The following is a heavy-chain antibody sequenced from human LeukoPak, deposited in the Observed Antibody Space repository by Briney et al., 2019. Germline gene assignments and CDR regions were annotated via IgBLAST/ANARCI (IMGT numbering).Heavy chain of an antibody. CDR2: TYYSGST. CDR1: GGSISGYY. Sequence: PSETLSLTCTVSGGSISGYYWSWIRQPPGKGLEWIGYTYYSGSTNYNPSLKSRVTISVDTSKNQFSLKLSSVTAADTAVYYCARGRLPYYYGSGSPGHYYYMDVWGKGTTVTISS. D-gene: IGHD3-10*01. J-gene: IGHJ6*03. CDR3: ARGRLPYYYGSGSPGHYYYMDV. V-gene: IGHV4-59*01.